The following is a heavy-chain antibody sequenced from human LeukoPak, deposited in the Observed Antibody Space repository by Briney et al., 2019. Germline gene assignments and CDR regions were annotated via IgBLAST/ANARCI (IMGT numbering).Heavy chain of an antibody. CDR1: GFTFSSHA. J-gene: IGHJ4*02. V-gene: IGHV3-30-3*01. D-gene: IGHD1-26*01. CDR3: ERGTYSGSY. Sequence: PGGFLRLSCAASGFTFSSHAMHWVRQAPGKGLEWVAVISYDGSNKYYTDSVKGRFTISRDNSKNTLYLQMNSLRVEDTAVYYCERGTYSGSYWGQGTLVTVSS. CDR2: ISYDGSNK.